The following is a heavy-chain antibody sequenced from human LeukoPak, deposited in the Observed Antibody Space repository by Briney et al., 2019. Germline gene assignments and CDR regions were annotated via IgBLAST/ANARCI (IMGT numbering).Heavy chain of an antibody. CDR3: AKDRKLRYFDWKYYFDY. D-gene: IGHD3-9*01. CDR2: ISGSGGST. J-gene: IGHJ4*02. CDR1: GFTFSTYA. V-gene: IGHV3-23*01. Sequence: GSLRLSCAASGFTFSTYAMSWVRQAPGKGLEWVSAISGSGGSTYYADSVKGRFTISRDNSKNTLYLQMNSLRAEDTAVYYCAKDRKLRYFDWKYYFDYWGQGTLVTVSS.